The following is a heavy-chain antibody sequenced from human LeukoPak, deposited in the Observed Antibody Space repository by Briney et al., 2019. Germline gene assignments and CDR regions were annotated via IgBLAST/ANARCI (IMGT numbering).Heavy chain of an antibody. CDR3: ARVRGTHYYYYGMDV. CDR2: IYYSGGT. V-gene: IGHV4-59*01. D-gene: IGHD3-16*01. Sequence: SGTLSLTCTVSGGSISRYYWSWIRQPPGKGLEWIGDIYYSGGTNYNPSLKRRVTISVDTSKPQFSLTLSSVPAADTAVYYCARVRGTHYYYYGMDVWGQGTTVPVSS. J-gene: IGHJ6*02. CDR1: GGSISRYY.